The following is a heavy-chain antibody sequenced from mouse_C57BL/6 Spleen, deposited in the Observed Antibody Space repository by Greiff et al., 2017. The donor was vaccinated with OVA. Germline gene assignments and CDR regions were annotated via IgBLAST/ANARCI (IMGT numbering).Heavy chain of an antibody. D-gene: IGHD1-1*01. CDR2: IDPSDSYT. CDR3: ARDTTGAPFAY. CDR1: GYTFTSYW. V-gene: IGHV1-59*01. Sequence: QVQLQQPGAELVRPGTSVKLSCKASGYTFTSYWMHWVKQRPGQGLEWIGVIDPSDSYTNYNQKFKGKATLTVDTSSSTAYMQRSSLTSEDSAVYICARDTTGAPFAYWGQGTLVTVSA. J-gene: IGHJ3*01.